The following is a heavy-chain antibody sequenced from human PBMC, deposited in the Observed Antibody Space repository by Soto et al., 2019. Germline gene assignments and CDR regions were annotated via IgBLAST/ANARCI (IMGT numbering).Heavy chain of an antibody. J-gene: IGHJ4*02. D-gene: IGHD5-18*01. CDR2: INAGNGNT. V-gene: IGHV1-3*01. Sequence: QVQLVQSGAEVKKPGASVKVSCKASGYTFTSYAMHWVRQAPGQRLEWMGWINAGNGNTKYSQKFQGRVTITRDTAASTAYMELSSLRSEDTAVYYCARGLNGYSHYFDYWGQGALVTVSS. CDR1: GYTFTSYA. CDR3: ARGLNGYSHYFDY.